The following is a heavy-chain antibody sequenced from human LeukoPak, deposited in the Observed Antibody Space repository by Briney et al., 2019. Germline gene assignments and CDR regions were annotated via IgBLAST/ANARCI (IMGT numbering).Heavy chain of an antibody. CDR1: GFTFSSYG. J-gene: IGHJ6*02. Sequence: GGSLRLSCAASGFTFSSYGMHWVRQASGKGLEWVAVIWYDGSNKYYADSVKGRFTNSRDNSKNTLYLQMNSLRAEDTAVYYCARGWPGTIPAAMLFYYYYGMDVWGQGTTVTVSS. CDR2: IWYDGSNK. CDR3: ARGWPGTIPAAMLFYYYYGMDV. V-gene: IGHV3-33*01. D-gene: IGHD2-2*01.